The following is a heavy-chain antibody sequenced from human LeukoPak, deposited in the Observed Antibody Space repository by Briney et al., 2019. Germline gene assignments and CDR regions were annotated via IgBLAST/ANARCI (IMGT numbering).Heavy chain of an antibody. CDR1: DDSISSSSYY. Sequence: SETLSLTCSVSDDSISSSSYYWGWIRHPPGKGLEWIGSIYYGGTAYYNPSLKSRVTISVDTSKNQFSLKLNSVTAADTAVYYCAREATMVRGVSWFDPWGQGTLVTVSS. CDR2: IYYGGTA. V-gene: IGHV4-39*07. CDR3: AREATMVRGVSWFDP. J-gene: IGHJ5*02. D-gene: IGHD3-10*01.